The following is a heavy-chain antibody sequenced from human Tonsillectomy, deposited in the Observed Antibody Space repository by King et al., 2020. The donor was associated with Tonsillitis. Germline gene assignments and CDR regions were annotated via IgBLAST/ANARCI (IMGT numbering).Heavy chain of an antibody. Sequence: EVQLVESGGDLVQSGGSLRLSCAASGFTCSNYAMSWFRQAPGKGLGWVASISGSGAYSYYAGSVEGRFTISRDNSKNTRRLQMNSLRAEDTAVYYCAKQIGFCSGGTCSLDNWGQGALVTVSS. CDR1: GFTCSNYA. CDR2: ISGSGAYS. D-gene: IGHD2-15*01. CDR3: AKQIGFCSGGTCSLDN. J-gene: IGHJ4*02. V-gene: IGHV3-23*04.